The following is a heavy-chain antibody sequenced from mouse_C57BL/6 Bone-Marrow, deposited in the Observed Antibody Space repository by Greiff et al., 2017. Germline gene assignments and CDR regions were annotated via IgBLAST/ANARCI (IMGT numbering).Heavy chain of an antibody. V-gene: IGHV1-59*01. Sequence: VQLQQPGAELVRPGTSVRLSCKASGYTFPSYWMHWVKRRPGQGLDWIGVIDPSDIYTNYNQKFKGKATLTVDTSSSTAYMQLSSLTSEDSAVYCCARGSFYWGFAYWGQGTLVTVSA. CDR1: GYTFPSYW. CDR3: ARGSFYWGFAY. D-gene: IGHD2-1*01. CDR2: IDPSDIYT. J-gene: IGHJ3*01.